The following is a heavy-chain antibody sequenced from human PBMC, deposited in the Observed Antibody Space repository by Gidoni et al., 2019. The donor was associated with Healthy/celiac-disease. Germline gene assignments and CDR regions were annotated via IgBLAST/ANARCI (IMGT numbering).Heavy chain of an antibody. CDR1: GFTVSSYT. Sequence: EVQLVESGGGLVKPGGSLRLSCAASGFTVSSYTMNWVRQAPGKGLEWVSSISSSSSYIYYADSVKGRFTISRDNAKNSLYLQMNSLRAEDTAVYYCARDSGLGTVVTPHYGMDVWGQGTTVTVSS. CDR3: ARDSGLGTVVTPHYGMDV. CDR2: ISSSSSYI. V-gene: IGHV3-21*01. D-gene: IGHD2-21*02. J-gene: IGHJ6*02.